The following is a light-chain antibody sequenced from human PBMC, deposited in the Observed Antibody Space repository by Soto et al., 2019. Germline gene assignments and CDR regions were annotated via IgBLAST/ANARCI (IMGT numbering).Light chain of an antibody. V-gene: IGKV3-11*01. CDR2: DAS. J-gene: IGKJ1*01. CDR3: QQRSNWPPTWT. CDR1: QSVSSY. Sequence: EIVLTQSPATLSLSPGERATLSCRASQSVSSYLAWYQQKPGQAPRLLIYDASNRATGIPARFSGSGSGTDFTLTISRLEPEDFAVYYCQQRSNWPPTWTFGQGTKV.